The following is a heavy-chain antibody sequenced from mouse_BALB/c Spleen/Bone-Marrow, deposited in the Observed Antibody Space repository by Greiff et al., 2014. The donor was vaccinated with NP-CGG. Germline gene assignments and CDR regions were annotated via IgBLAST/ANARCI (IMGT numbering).Heavy chain of an antibody. CDR2: ISSGGSNT. V-gene: IGHV5-6*02. CDR1: GFTFSSYG. J-gene: IGHJ4*01. CDR3: ARHQRYYAMDY. Sequence: EVKVEESXGDLVKPGGSLKLSCAASGFTFSSYGMSWGRQTPDKRLEWVATISSGGSNTYYPDSVKGRFTISRDNAKNTLYLQMSSLKSEDTAMYYCARHQRYYAMDYWGQGTSVTVSS.